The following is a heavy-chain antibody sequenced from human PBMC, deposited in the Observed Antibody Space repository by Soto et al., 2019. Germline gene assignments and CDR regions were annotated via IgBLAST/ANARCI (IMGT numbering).Heavy chain of an antibody. D-gene: IGHD2-15*01. CDR2: IYYSGST. CDR3: ARDGGSSVDWFDP. Sequence: SETLSLTCTVSGGSISSYYWSWIRQPPGKGLEWIGYIYYSGSTNYNPSLKSRVTISVDTSKNQFSLKLSSVTAADTAVYYCARDGGSSVDWFDPWGQGTLVTVSS. V-gene: IGHV4-59*01. CDR1: GGSISSYY. J-gene: IGHJ5*02.